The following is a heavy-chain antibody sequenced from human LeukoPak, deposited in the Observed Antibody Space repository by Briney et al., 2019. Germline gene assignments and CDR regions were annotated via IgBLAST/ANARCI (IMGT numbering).Heavy chain of an antibody. Sequence: GGSLRLSCAASGFTFSSYAMHWVRQAPGKGLEWVAVISYDGSNKYYADSVKGRFTISRDNSKNTLYLQMNSLRAEDTAVYYCAKDSSGHKTGGYFDYWGQGTLVTVSS. V-gene: IGHV3-30*04. J-gene: IGHJ4*02. CDR3: AKDSSGHKTGGYFDY. CDR2: ISYDGSNK. CDR1: GFTFSSYA. D-gene: IGHD6-19*01.